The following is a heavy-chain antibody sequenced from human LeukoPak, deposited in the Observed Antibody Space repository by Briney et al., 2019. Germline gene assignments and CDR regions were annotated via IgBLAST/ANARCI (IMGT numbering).Heavy chain of an antibody. CDR3: ARYRITIFGPPGWFDP. CDR2: INSDGSST. CDR1: GFTFSSYW. J-gene: IGHJ5*02. V-gene: IGHV3-74*01. D-gene: IGHD3-3*01. Sequence: GGSLRLSCAASGFTFSSYWMHWVRQAPGKGLVWVSRINSDGSSTSYAHSVKGRFTISRDNAKNTLYLQMNSLRAEDTAVYYCARYRITIFGPPGWFDPWGQGTLVTVSS.